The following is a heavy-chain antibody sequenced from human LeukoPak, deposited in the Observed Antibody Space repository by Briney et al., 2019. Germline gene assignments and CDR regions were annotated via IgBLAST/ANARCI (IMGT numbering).Heavy chain of an antibody. J-gene: IGHJ4*02. V-gene: IGHV4-59*01. CDR1: SDSIRVYY. D-gene: IGHD2-21*02. Sequence: SETLALICTVSSDSIRVYYWSWIRQPPGKALECLGYIYSSGSTNYNPSPNSRVTISVDTSKNQFSLKLSSVTAADTAVYYCARFAYCGGHCWYYFDYWGQGTLVTVSS. CDR3: ARFAYCGGHCWYYFDY. CDR2: IYSSGST.